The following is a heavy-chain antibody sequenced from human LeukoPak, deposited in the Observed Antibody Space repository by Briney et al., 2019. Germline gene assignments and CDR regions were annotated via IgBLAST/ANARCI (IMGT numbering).Heavy chain of an antibody. J-gene: IGHJ5*02. CDR3: ARDVPHNWFDT. Sequence: PGGSLRLSCAASGFTVSSKYMTWVRQAPGKGLEWVSVINTAGTTYYADSVKGRFTISRDNSKNTLYLQMNTLRTEDTAVYYCARDVPHNWFDTWGQGTLVTVSS. CDR1: GFTVSSKY. CDR2: INTAGTT. V-gene: IGHV3-66*02.